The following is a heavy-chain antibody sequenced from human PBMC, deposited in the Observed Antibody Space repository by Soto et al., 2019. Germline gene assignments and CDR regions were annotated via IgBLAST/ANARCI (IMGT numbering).Heavy chain of an antibody. Sequence: QLQLQESGPGLVKPSETLSLTCTVSGGSISSSSYYWGWIRQPPGKGLEWIGSIYYSGSTYYNPSLKSLVTISVDTSKNQFSLKLSSVTAADTAVYYCARHRIAAAGTGWFDPWGQGTLVTVSS. J-gene: IGHJ5*02. D-gene: IGHD6-13*01. CDR1: GGSISSSSYY. CDR2: IYYSGST. V-gene: IGHV4-39*01. CDR3: ARHRIAAAGTGWFDP.